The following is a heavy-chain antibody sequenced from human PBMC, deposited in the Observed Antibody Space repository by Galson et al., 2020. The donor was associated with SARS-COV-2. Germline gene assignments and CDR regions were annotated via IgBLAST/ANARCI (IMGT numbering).Heavy chain of an antibody. Sequence: GGSLRISCAGSGFNFSSYAMNWVRQAPGKGLEWVSYISSSGTNIYYADSAKGRFTISRDNAKNSLYLQMTSLRAEDTAVYYCASPYLAAASFFGAFDIWGLGTMVTVSS. CDR3: ASPYLAAASFFGAFDI. J-gene: IGHJ3*02. V-gene: IGHV3-48*03. CDR2: ISSSGTNI. D-gene: IGHD2-15*01. CDR1: GFNFSSYA.